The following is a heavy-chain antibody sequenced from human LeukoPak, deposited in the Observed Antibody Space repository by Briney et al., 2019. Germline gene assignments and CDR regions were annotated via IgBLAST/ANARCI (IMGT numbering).Heavy chain of an antibody. J-gene: IGHJ4*02. V-gene: IGHV3-7*01. CDR3: ARERASGSYEKAPPFDH. CDR1: GFTFSSYW. D-gene: IGHD3-10*01. CDR2: IKQDGSEK. Sequence: GGSLRLSCAASGFTFSSYWMTWVRQAPGKGLEWVGSIKQDGSEKYYVDSVKGRCTISRDNAKNSLYLQMNSLRVEDTAVYYCARERASGSYEKAPPFDHWGQGTLVTVSS.